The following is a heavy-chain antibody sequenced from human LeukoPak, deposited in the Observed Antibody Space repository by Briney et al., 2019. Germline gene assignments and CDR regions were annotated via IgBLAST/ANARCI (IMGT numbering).Heavy chain of an antibody. CDR2: INHSGST. Sequence: PSETLSLTCAVYGGSFSGYYWSWIRQPPGKGLEWIGEINHSGSTNYNPSLKSRVTISVDTSKNQFSLKLSSVTAADTAVYYCARGNSGWSFYFDYWGQGTLVTVSS. D-gene: IGHD6-19*01. CDR1: GGSFSGYY. J-gene: IGHJ4*02. CDR3: ARGNSGWSFYFDY. V-gene: IGHV4-34*01.